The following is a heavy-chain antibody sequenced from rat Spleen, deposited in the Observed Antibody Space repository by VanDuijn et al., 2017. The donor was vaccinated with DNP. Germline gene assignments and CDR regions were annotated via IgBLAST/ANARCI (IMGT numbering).Heavy chain of an antibody. D-gene: IGHD4-1*01. CDR3: ARHVLPLRVWDY. J-gene: IGHJ2*01. CDR2: ISYDGRSN. Sequence: EVQLVESGGGLVQPGRPLKPPCAAPGFTFSDYYMAWVRQAPTKGLEWVAYISYDGRSNYRGDSVKGRFTISRDNAKSTLYLQMNSLRSEDMATYYCARHVLPLRVWDYWGQGVMVTVSS. CDR1: GFTFSDYY. V-gene: IGHV5-22*01.